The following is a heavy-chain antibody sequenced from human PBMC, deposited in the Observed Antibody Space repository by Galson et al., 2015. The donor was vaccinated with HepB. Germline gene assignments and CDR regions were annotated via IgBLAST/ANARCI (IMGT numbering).Heavy chain of an antibody. V-gene: IGHV3-74*01. CDR3: ARGQDYASLNPSAGGYFDL. J-gene: IGHJ2*01. D-gene: IGHD4-17*01. CDR1: GFTFSSYW. CDR2: INSDGSST. Sequence: SLRLSCAASGFTFSSYWMHWVRQAPGKGLVWVSRINSDGSSTSYADSVKGRFTISRDNAKNTLYLQMNSLRAEDTAVYYCARGQDYASLNPSAGGYFDLWGRGTLVTVSS.